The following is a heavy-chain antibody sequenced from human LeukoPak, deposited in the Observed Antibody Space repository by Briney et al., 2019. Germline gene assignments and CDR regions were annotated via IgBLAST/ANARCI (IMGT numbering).Heavy chain of an antibody. V-gene: IGHV2-5*01. CDR1: GFSLSTSGVG. CDR2: TYWNDDK. CDR3: AHMIPHIVVVPAAVNFDY. D-gene: IGHD2-2*01. J-gene: IGHJ4*02. Sequence: SGPTLVNPTQTLTLTCTFSGFSLSTSGVGVGWIRQPPGKALEWLALTYWNDDKRYSPSLKSRLTITKDTSKNQVVLTMTNMDPVDTATYYCAHMIPHIVVVPAAVNFDYWGQGTLVTVSS.